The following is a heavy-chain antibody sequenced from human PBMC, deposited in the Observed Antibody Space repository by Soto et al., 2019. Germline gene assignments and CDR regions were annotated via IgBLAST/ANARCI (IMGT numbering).Heavy chain of an antibody. CDR2: MYYSGST. CDR3: ARGPYYDLIWNYYYMDV. CDR1: GGSISGHY. Sequence: QVQLQESGPGLVKPSETLSLSCSVSGGSISGHYWSWVRQTPGKGLEWIGYMYYSGSTNCNPSLKSRVPMSVDTSKNPFSLRLASVTAADTAVYYCARGPYYDLIWNYYYMDVWGKGTTVTVSS. J-gene: IGHJ6*03. V-gene: IGHV4-59*08. D-gene: IGHD3-16*01.